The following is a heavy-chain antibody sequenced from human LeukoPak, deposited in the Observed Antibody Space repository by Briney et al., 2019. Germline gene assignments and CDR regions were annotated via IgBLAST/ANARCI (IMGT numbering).Heavy chain of an antibody. J-gene: IGHJ6*03. CDR2: ISASGGST. CDR3: AKAIRTSCYGCNMDV. CDR1: GFTFSSYA. Sequence: PGGSLRLSCAASGFTFSSYAMNWVRQAPGKGLEWVSTISASGGSTYHAVSVKGRFTIFRDNSKNTLYLQMNTLRAEDTAVYYCAKAIRTSCYGCNMDVWGEGTTVTVSS. D-gene: IGHD2-2*01. V-gene: IGHV3-23*01.